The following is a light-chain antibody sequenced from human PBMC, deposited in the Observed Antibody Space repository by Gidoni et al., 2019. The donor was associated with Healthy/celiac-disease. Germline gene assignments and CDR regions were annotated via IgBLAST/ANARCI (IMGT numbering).Light chain of an antibody. CDR2: LGS. CDR1: QSLLHSNGYNY. CDR3: MQALQTPYT. V-gene: IGKV2-28*01. J-gene: IGKJ2*01. Sequence: DIVMTQSPPSLTVTPGEPASISCRSSQSLLHSNGYNYLDWYLQKPGQSPQLLIYLGSNRASGVPDRFSGSGSGTDFTLKISRVEADDVGVYYCMQALQTPYTFGQGTKLEIK.